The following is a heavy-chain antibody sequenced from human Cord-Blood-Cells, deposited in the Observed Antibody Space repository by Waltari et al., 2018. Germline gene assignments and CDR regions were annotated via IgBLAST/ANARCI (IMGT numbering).Heavy chain of an antibody. J-gene: IGHJ3*02. V-gene: IGHV4-39*01. CDR1: GAPLSTTRSY. CDR2: IYYSGST. CDR3: ARGLLLWFGELSRMDAFDI. D-gene: IGHD3-10*01. Sequence: QLQLQESGPGLVQPSATLSLTSTLSGAPLSTTRSYWGCTRQPPRTGLEWIGSIYYSGSTYYNPSLKSRVTISVDTSKNQFSLKLSSVTAADTAVYYCARGLLLWFGELSRMDAFDIWGQGTMVTVSS.